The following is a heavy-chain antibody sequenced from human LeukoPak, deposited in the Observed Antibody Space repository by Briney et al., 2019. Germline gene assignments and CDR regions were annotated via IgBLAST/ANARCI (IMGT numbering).Heavy chain of an antibody. CDR1: GYTFNNFG. CDR3: ARDTPLYFSSRTSDH. CDR2: ISAYNGDP. V-gene: IGHV1-18*01. D-gene: IGHD6-13*01. J-gene: IGHJ5*02. Sequence: ASVKVSCKASGYTFNNFGINWVRQAPGQGLDWIGWISAYNGDPKYAQKFHGRVTMTKDTSTSTAYMELRSLRSDDTAVYYCARDTPLYFSSRTSDHWGQGTLVTVSS.